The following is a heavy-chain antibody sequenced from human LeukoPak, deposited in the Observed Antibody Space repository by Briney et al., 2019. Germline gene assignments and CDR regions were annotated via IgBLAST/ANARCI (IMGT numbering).Heavy chain of an antibody. CDR1: GYTLTSYD. V-gene: IGHV1-8*01. J-gene: IGHJ6*03. CDR3: ARGGDYDFWSGYYYMDV. CDR2: MNPNSGNT. Sequence: ASVKVSCKASGYTLTSYDINWVRQATGQGLEWMGWMNPNSGNTGYAQKFQGRVTITRNTSISTACMELSSLRSEDTAVYYCARGGDYDFWSGYYYMDVWGKGTTVTVSS. D-gene: IGHD3-3*01.